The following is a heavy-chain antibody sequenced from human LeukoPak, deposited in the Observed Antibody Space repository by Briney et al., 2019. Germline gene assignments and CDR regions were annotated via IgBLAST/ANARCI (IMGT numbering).Heavy chain of an antibody. Sequence: ASVKVSCKASVGTFISYAISWVRQAPGQGLEWMGGIIPIFGTANYAQKFQGRVTITADESTSTAYMELSSLRSEDTTVYYCAREGYTYSGEEYYFDYWGQGTLVTVSS. CDR1: VGTFISYA. D-gene: IGHD5-18*01. CDR2: IIPIFGTA. CDR3: AREGYTYSGEEYYFDY. V-gene: IGHV1-69*13. J-gene: IGHJ4*02.